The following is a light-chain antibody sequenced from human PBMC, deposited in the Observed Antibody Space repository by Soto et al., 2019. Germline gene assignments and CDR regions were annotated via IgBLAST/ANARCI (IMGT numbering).Light chain of an antibody. CDR2: DVS. J-gene: IGLJ2*01. V-gene: IGLV2-14*01. Sequence: QSALTQPASVSGSPGQSVTISCTGTSSDVGGYNYVSWYQQHPGKAPKLMIYDVSNRPSGVSNRFSGSKSGNTASLTISGLQAEDGAVYCCSSYTSSSTWVVFGGGTKVTVL. CDR3: SSYTSSSTWVV. CDR1: SSDVGGYNY.